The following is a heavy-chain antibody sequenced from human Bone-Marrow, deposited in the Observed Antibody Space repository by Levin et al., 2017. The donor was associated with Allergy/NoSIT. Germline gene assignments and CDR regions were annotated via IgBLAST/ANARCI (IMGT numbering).Heavy chain of an antibody. CDR1: GITFSGYG. J-gene: IGHJ6*02. CDR2: IWFDGSNK. Sequence: AGGSLRLSCTTSGITFSGYGMFWVRQAPGKGLEWVAVIWFDGSNKYYADSVKGRFTISRDNSKNTVFLQMNSLRPEDTGKYYCAGEITHPINFYNYAMDVWGQGTTVTVSS. D-gene: IGHD1-20*01. CDR3: AGEITHPINFYNYAMDV. V-gene: IGHV3-33*01.